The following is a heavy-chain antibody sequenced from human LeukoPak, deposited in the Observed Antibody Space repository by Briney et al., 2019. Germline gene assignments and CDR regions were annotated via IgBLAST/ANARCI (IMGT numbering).Heavy chain of an antibody. CDR2: IYPDDSDT. V-gene: IGHV5-51*01. CDR1: RHSFHSQW. D-gene: IGHD2-21*02. J-gene: IGHJ4*02. CDR3: ARRGDSDFRID. Sequence: GEALKISCKGPRHSFHSQWIGWVRQMPGKGLEWMGIIYPDDSDTRYSPSFQGQVTISADKSISTAYLQWNSLEASDSAIYYCARRGDSDFRIDWGQGTLVTVSS.